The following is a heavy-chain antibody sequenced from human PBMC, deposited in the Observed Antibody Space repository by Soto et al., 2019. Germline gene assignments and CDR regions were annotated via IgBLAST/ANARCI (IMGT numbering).Heavy chain of an antibody. V-gene: IGHV4-34*01. J-gene: IGHJ5*02. D-gene: IGHD3-10*01. Sequence: SQTLSLPCAVSGGTSSRYYWSLCRLPPGKGMEWIGEINHSGSTNYNPSLKRRVTISVDTSKNQFPLKLSSVPAADTAVYYCARVQLLMIRGVRRSAYNWFAPCGQGPLVT. CDR1: GGTSSRYY. CDR3: ARVQLLMIRGVRRSAYNWFAP. CDR2: INHSGST.